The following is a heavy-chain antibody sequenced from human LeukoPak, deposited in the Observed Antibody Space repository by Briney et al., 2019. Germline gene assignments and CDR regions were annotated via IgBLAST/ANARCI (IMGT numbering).Heavy chain of an antibody. CDR3: ARASYGYGNNWFDP. CDR1: GFTVRNNY. Sequence: GGSLRLSCAASGFTVRNNYMSWVRQAPGKGLEWVSLIYSGGSTYYADSVKGRFTISRDNSNNTVYLQMGSLRAEDMAVYYCARASYGYGNNWFDPWGQGTLVTVSS. D-gene: IGHD5-18*01. CDR2: IYSGGST. V-gene: IGHV3-66*01. J-gene: IGHJ5*02.